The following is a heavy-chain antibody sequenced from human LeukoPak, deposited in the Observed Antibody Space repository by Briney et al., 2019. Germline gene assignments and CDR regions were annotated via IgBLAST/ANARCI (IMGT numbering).Heavy chain of an antibody. CDR1: GFTFCSYS. Sequence: GGSLRLSCAASGFTFCSYSMNWVRQAPGKGLEWVSSISSSSSYIYYANSVKGRFTISRYNAKNSLYLQMNSLRAEDTAVYYCARDGVTIFGVVIPFDYWGQGTLVTVSS. CDR3: ARDGVTIFGVVIPFDY. D-gene: IGHD3-3*01. CDR2: ISSSSSYI. V-gene: IGHV3-21*01. J-gene: IGHJ4*02.